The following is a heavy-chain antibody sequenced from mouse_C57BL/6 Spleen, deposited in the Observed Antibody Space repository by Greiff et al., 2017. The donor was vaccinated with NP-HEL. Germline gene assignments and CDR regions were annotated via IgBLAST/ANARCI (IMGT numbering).Heavy chain of an antibody. V-gene: IGHV1-72*01. Sequence: QVQLQQPGAELAKPGASVKLSCKASGYTFTSYWMHWVKQRPGRGLEWIGRIDPNSGGTKYNEKFKSKATLTGDQSSSTAYMQLSSRTSEDYAVYYCASGNYNASFFDYWGQGTTLTVSS. CDR1: GYTFTSYW. D-gene: IGHD1-1*01. CDR2: IDPNSGGT. CDR3: ASGNYNASFFDY. J-gene: IGHJ2*01.